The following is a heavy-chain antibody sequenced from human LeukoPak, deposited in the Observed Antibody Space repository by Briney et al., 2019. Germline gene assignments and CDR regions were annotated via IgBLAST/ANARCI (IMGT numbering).Heavy chain of an antibody. CDR1: GGSISSHY. CDR3: ARLERLFYYMDV. V-gene: IGHV4-59*11. D-gene: IGHD3-3*01. CDR2: IYYSGST. J-gene: IGHJ6*03. Sequence: SETLSLTCTVSGGSISSHYWSWIRQPPGKGLEWIGHIYYSGSTNYNPSLKSRVTISVDTSKNQFSLKLSSVTAADTAVYYCARLERLFYYMDVWGKGTTVTVSS.